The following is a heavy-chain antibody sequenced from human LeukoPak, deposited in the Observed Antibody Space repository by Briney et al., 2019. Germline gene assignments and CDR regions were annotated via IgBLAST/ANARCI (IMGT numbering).Heavy chain of an antibody. V-gene: IGHV3-30*01. CDR1: GFTFSSYA. D-gene: IGHD3-22*01. CDR2: ISYDGSNK. CDR3: AKSSDSSGYYHD. J-gene: IGHJ4*02. Sequence: GGSLRLSCAASGFTFSSYAMHWVRQAPGKGLEWVAVISYDGSNKYYADSVKGRFTISRDNSKNTLYLQMNSLRAEDTAVYYCAKSSDSSGYYHDWGQGTLVAVSS.